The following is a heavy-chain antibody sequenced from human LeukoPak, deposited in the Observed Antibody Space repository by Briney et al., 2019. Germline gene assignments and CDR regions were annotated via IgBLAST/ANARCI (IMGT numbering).Heavy chain of an antibody. CDR2: IRSKAYGGTT. J-gene: IGHJ4*02. Sequence: TGGSLRLSCTASGFTFGDYAMSWFRQAPGKGLEWVGFIRSKAYGGTTEYAASVKGRFTISRDDSKSIAYLQMNSLKTEDTAVYYCTRGYCSSTSCYRSMVDYWGQGTLVTVSS. D-gene: IGHD2-2*01. V-gene: IGHV3-49*03. CDR3: TRGYCSSTSCYRSMVDY. CDR1: GFTFGDYA.